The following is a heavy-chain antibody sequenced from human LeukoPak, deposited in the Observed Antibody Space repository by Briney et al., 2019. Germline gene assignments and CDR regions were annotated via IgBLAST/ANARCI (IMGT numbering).Heavy chain of an antibody. CDR2: IKSKTDGGTT. D-gene: IGHD2-2*01. CDR3: TTDTPLYCGSTSCGLNDFDY. CDR1: GFTFSNAW. J-gene: IGHJ4*02. V-gene: IGHV3-15*01. Sequence: GESLRLSCAASGFTFSNAWMSWVRQAPGKGLEWVGRIKSKTDGGTTDYAAPVKGRFTISRDDSKNTLYLQMNSLKTEDTAVYYCTTDTPLYCGSTSCGLNDFDYWGQGTLFTVSS.